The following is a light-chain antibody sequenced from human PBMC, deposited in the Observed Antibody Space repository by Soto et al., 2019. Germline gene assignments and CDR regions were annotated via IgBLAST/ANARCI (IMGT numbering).Light chain of an antibody. Sequence: EIGLTQSPGTLSLYPGERATLSCRASQSVTSNYLAWYQQKPGQAPRLLIYGASSRATGIPDRFSGGGSGTDFTLTISRLEPEDFAVYYCQQYGSSGTFGQGTKVDIK. V-gene: IGKV3-20*01. CDR2: GAS. J-gene: IGKJ1*01. CDR3: QQYGSSGT. CDR1: QSVTSNY.